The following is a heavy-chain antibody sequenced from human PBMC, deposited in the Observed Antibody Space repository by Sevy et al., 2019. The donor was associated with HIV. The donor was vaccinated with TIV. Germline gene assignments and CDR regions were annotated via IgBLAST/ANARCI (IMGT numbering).Heavy chain of an antibody. CDR3: AKGKHNWFDP. CDR2: ISGSGGST. CDR1: GFTVNDAW. Sequence: GGSLRLSCTASGFTVNDAWMNWVRQAPGKGLEWVSAISGSGGSTYYADSVKGRFTISRDNSKNTLYLQMNSLRAEDTAVYYCAKGKHNWFDPWGQGTLVTVSS. J-gene: IGHJ5*02. V-gene: IGHV3-23*01.